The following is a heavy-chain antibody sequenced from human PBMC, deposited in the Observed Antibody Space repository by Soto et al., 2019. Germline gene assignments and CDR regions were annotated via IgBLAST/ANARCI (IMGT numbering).Heavy chain of an antibody. CDR2: ISYDGSNK. CDR1: GSIFSSYG. V-gene: IGHV3-30*18. D-gene: IGHD5-12*01. J-gene: IGHJ6*02. CDR3: AKDRYSGYDFYYYYGMDV. Sequence: GGSLRLSCAVSGSIFSSYGMHWVRQAPGKGLEWVAVISYDGSNKYYADTVKGRFTISRDNSKNTLYLQMNSLRAEDTAVYYCAKDRYSGYDFYYYYGMDVWGQGTTVTVSS.